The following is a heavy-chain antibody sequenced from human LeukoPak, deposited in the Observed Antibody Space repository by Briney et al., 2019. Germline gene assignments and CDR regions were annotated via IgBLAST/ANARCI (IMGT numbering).Heavy chain of an antibody. CDR2: ISSSSSTI. J-gene: IGHJ4*02. CDR3: ARSSYPYFFDY. D-gene: IGHD3-10*01. Sequence: PGGSLRLSCAASGFTFSSYSMNWVRQDPGKGLEWVSYISSSSSTIYYADSVKGRFTISRDNAKNSLYLQMNSLRAEDTAVYYCARSSYPYFFDYWGQGALVTVSS. CDR1: GFTFSSYS. V-gene: IGHV3-48*01.